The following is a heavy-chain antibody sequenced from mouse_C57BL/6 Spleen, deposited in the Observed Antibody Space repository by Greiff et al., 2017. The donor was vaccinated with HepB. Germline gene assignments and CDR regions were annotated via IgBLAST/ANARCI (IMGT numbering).Heavy chain of an antibody. D-gene: IGHD1-1*01. V-gene: IGHV1-42*01. CDR3: AKRELREYFDV. Sequence: EVMLVESGPELVKPGASVKISCKASGYSFTGYYMNWVKQSPEKSLEWIGEINPSTGGTTYNQKFKAKATLTVDKSSSTAYMQLKSLTSEDSAVYYCAKRELREYFDVWGTGTTVTVSS. J-gene: IGHJ1*03. CDR1: GYSFTGYY. CDR2: INPSTGGT.